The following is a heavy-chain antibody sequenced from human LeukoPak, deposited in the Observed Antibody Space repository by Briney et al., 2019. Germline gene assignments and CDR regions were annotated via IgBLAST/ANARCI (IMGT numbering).Heavy chain of an antibody. J-gene: IGHJ4*02. CDR1: GYTFTTYY. CDR2: ISAYNGNT. CDR3: ARGGDVSSSWRGFFDY. Sequence: GASVKVSCKASGYTFTTYYMHWVRQAPGQGLEWMGWISAYNGNTNYAQKVQGRVTMTTDTSTSTAYMELRSLRSDDTAVYYCARGGDVSSSWRGFFDYWGQGTLVTVSS. D-gene: IGHD6-13*01. V-gene: IGHV1-18*04.